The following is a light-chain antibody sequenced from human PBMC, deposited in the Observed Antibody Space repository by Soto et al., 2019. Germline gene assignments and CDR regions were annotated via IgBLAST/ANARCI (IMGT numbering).Light chain of an antibody. CDR3: CSYAGSPLYV. V-gene: IGLV2-23*02. J-gene: IGLJ1*01. CDR2: EVS. CDR1: SSDVGSYNL. Sequence: QSALIQPASVSGSPGQSITISCTGTSSDVGSYNLVSWYQQHPGKAPKLMIYEVSKRPSGVSNRFSGSKSGNTASLTISGLQAEDEADYYCCSYAGSPLYVFGTGTKLTV.